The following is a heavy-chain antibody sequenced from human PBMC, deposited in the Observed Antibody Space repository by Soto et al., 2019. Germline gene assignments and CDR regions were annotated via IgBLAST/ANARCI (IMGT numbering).Heavy chain of an antibody. CDR3: ASCRDKYGAVCAHFDD. CDR1: GDSVSSNSAA. CDR2: TYYRSKWDN. D-gene: IGHD2-15*01. J-gene: IGHJ4*02. Sequence: PSQTRSLTCAISGDSVSSNSAAWNWIRQSPSRGLEWLGRTYYRSKWDNDYAVSVKSRITINPDTSKNQISLQLNSVTPEETAVYYCASCRDKYGAVCAHFDDWGLGSLVTVSS. V-gene: IGHV6-1*01.